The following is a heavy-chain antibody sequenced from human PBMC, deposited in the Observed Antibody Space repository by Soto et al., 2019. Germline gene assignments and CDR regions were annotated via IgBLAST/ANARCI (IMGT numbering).Heavy chain of an antibody. J-gene: IGHJ4*02. V-gene: IGHV3-15*07. D-gene: IGHD3-3*01. Sequence: GGSLRLSCAASGFTFSNAWMNWVRQAPGKGLEWVGRIKSKTDGGTTDYAAPVKGRFTISRDDSKNTLYLQMNSLKTEDTAVYYCTTDLYYDFWSGYYNRPQNDYWGQGTLVTVSS. CDR2: IKSKTDGGTT. CDR1: GFTFSNAW. CDR3: TTDLYYDFWSGYYNRPQNDY.